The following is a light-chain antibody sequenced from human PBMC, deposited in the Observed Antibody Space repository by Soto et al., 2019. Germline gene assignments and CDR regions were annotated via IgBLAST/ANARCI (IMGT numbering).Light chain of an antibody. CDR1: QIISTY. CDR2: VAS. V-gene: IGKV1-39*01. J-gene: IGKJ1*01. CDR3: QQTYSAPPT. Sequence: IQMTQSPSSLSASVGDRVTITCRASQIISTYLNWYQQRAGLAPRLLIYVASSLQSGVPPRFGGSGSGTDFTLTISSLQPEDFATYFCQQTYSAPPTFGQGTKVDIK.